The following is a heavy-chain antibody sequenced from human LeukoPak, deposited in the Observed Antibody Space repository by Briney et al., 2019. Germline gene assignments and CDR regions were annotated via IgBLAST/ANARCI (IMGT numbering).Heavy chain of an antibody. V-gene: IGHV4-39*01. J-gene: IGHJ4*02. Sequence: SETLSPTCTVSGGSISSSSYYWGWIRQPPGKGLEWIGSIYYSGSTYYNPSLKSRVTISVDTSKNQFSLKLSSVTAADTAVYYCARSIAAAGPPGKRVDYWGQGTLVTVSS. CDR2: IYYSGST. CDR3: ARSIAAAGPPGKRVDY. D-gene: IGHD6-13*01. CDR1: GGSISSSSYY.